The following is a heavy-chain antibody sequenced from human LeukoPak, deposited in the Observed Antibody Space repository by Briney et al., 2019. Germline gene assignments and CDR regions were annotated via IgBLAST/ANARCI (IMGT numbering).Heavy chain of an antibody. J-gene: IGHJ4*02. CDR2: INPNSGGT. CDR1: GYTFTGYY. Sequence: ASVKVSCKASGYTFTGYYMHWVRQAPGQGLEWMGWINPNSGGTNYAQKFQGRVTMTRDTSISTAYMELSRLRSDDTAVYYCARDQHRRWLRSPVGYWGQGTLVTVSS. V-gene: IGHV1-2*02. D-gene: IGHD5-12*01. CDR3: ARDQHRRWLRSPVGY.